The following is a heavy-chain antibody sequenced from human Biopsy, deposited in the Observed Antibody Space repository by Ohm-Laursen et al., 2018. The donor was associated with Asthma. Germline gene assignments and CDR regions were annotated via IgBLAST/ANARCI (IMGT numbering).Heavy chain of an antibody. Sequence: SLRLSCAASGFSFDDCAMHWVRQAPGKGLEWVSSISWNSGNIDYADSVKGRFTISRDNAKNSLYLQMQSLRPEDTAFYYCAKSADYYDSTDYLDYWGQGTLVTVSP. J-gene: IGHJ4*02. CDR3: AKSADYYDSTDYLDY. D-gene: IGHD3-22*01. CDR2: ISWNSGNI. CDR1: GFSFDDCA. V-gene: IGHV3-9*01.